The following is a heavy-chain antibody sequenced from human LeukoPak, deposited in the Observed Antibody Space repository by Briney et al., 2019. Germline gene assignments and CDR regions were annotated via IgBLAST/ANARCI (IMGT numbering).Heavy chain of an antibody. D-gene: IGHD3-10*01. CDR1: GFTFSSYG. CDR2: ISGSGGST. V-gene: IGHV3-23*01. J-gene: IGHJ4*02. CDR3: AKGRYGSGSQDFDY. Sequence: GGSLRLSRAASGFTFSSYGMSWVRQAPGKGLEWVSAISGSGGSTYYADSVKGRFTISRDNSKNTLYLQMNSLRAEDTAVYYCAKGRYGSGSQDFDYWGQGTLVTVSS.